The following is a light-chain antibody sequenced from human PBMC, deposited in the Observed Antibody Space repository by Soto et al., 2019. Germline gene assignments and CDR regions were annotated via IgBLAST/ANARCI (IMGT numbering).Light chain of an antibody. CDR3: QQRGSWPQYT. CDR1: QSVSNY. Sequence: ENVLTQSPATLSLSPGERATLSCRASQSVSNYLAWYQQKPGQAPRLLIYDTTNRATGIPARFSGSGSGTDFTLTISGLEPEDFAVYYCQQRGSWPQYTFGGGTNVDIK. CDR2: DTT. J-gene: IGKJ4*01. V-gene: IGKV3-11*01.